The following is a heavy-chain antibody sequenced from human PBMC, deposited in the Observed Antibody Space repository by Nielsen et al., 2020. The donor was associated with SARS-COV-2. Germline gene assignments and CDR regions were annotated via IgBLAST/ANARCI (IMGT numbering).Heavy chain of an antibody. CDR2: IWYDGSNK. D-gene: IGHD3-3*01. CDR1: GSTFSSYG. Sequence: GESLKISCAASGSTFSSYGMHWVRQAPGKGLEWVAVIWYDGSNKYYADSVKGRFTISRDNSKNTLYLQMNSLRAEDTAVYYCARDWSTVPLYYYYGMDVWGQGTTVTVSS. V-gene: IGHV3-33*01. J-gene: IGHJ6*02. CDR3: ARDWSTVPLYYYYGMDV.